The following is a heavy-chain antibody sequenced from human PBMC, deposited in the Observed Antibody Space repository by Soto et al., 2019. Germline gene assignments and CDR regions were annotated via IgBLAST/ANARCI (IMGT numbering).Heavy chain of an antibody. V-gene: IGHV4-39*01. J-gene: IGHJ3*02. CDR2: IYYSGST. D-gene: IGHD4-17*01. CDR1: GSSISSSSYY. CDR3: ARHWMTTDAFDI. Sequence: SETLSLTCTVSGSSISSSSYYWGWIRQPPGKGLEWIGSIYYSGSTYYNPSLKSRVTISVDTSKNQFSLKLSSVTAADTAVYYCARHWMTTDAFDIWGQGTMVTVSS.